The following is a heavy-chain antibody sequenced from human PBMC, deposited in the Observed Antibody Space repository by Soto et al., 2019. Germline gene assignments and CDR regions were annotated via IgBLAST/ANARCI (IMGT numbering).Heavy chain of an antibody. CDR1: GFTFSSYW. CDR3: ARDVSGSYLRDAFDI. CDR2: IKQDGSEK. D-gene: IGHD1-26*01. J-gene: IGHJ3*02. Sequence: GGSLRLSCAASGFTFSSYWMSWVRQAPGKGLEWVANIKQDGSEKYYVDSVKGRFTISRDNAKNSLYLQMNSLRAEDTAVYYCARDVSGSYLRDAFDIWGQGTMVTVSS. V-gene: IGHV3-7*03.